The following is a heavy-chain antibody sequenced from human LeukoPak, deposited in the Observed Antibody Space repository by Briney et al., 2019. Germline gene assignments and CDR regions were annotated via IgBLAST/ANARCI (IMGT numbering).Heavy chain of an antibody. CDR2: INPNSGGT. V-gene: IGHV1-2*02. CDR3: ARDFFYYDTSGYYGNWFDP. Sequence: GASVKVSCKASGGTFSSYAISWVRQAPGQGLEWMGWINPNSGGTNYSQKFQGRVTMTRDTSISTVYMELSRLRSDDTAVYYCARDFFYYDTSGYYGNWFDPWGQGTLVTVSS. J-gene: IGHJ5*02. D-gene: IGHD3-22*01. CDR1: GGTFSSYA.